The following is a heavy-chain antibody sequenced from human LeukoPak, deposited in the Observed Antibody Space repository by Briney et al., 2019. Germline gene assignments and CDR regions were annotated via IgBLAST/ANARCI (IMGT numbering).Heavy chain of an antibody. D-gene: IGHD3-22*01. CDR2: IYTSGST. V-gene: IGHV4-4*07. CDR3: ARTRVGSSSGSDDWFDP. J-gene: IGHJ5*02. Sequence: SETLSLTCTVSGGSISSYYWSWIRQPAGKGLDWIGRIYTSGSTNYNPSLKSRVTMSVDTSKNQFSLKLSSVTAADTAVYYCARTRVGSSSGSDDWFDPWGQGTLVTVSS. CDR1: GGSISSYY.